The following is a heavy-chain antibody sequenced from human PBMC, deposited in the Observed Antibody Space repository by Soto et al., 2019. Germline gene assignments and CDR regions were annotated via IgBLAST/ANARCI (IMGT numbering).Heavy chain of an antibody. V-gene: IGHV1-69*13. CDR3: ARGSPRSSLYYFDY. J-gene: IGHJ4*02. Sequence: SVKVSCKASGGTFSSYAISWVRQAPGQGLEWMGGIIPIFGTANYAQKFQGRVTITADESTSTAYMELSSLRSEDTAVYYCARGSPRSSLYYFDYWGQGTLVTSP. CDR2: IIPIFGTA. CDR1: GGTFSSYA.